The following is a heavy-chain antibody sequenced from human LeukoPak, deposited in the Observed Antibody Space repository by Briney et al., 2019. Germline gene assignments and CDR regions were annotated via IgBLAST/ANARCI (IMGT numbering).Heavy chain of an antibody. D-gene: IGHD6-25*01. V-gene: IGHV4-4*09. CDR1: GGSISSYY. J-gene: IGHJ6*03. Sequence: SETLSLTCTVSGGSISSYYWSWIRQPPGKVLEWIGYIYTSGSTNYNPSLKSRVTISVDTSKNQFSLKLSSVTAADTAVYYCAKRRLYYYYMDVWGKGTTVTVSS. CDR2: IYTSGST. CDR3: AKRRLYYYYMDV.